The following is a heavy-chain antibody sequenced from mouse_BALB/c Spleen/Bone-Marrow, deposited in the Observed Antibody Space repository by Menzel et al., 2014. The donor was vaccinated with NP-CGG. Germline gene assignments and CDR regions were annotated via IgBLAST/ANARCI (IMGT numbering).Heavy chain of an antibody. CDR2: ISDGGSYT. Sequence: EVQVVESGGGLVKPGGSLKLSCAASGFTFSDYYMYWVRQTPEKRLEWVATISDGGSYTYYPDSVKGRFTIPRDNAKNNLYLQMSSLKSEDTAMYYCAREMAMDYWGQGTSVTVSS. CDR3: AREMAMDY. V-gene: IGHV5-4*02. CDR1: GFTFSDYY. J-gene: IGHJ4*01.